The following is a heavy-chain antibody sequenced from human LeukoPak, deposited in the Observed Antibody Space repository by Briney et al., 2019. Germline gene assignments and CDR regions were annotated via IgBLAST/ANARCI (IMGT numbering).Heavy chain of an antibody. CDR2: IKQDGSEK. J-gene: IGHJ4*02. D-gene: IGHD4-17*01. CDR1: GFTFSSYW. CDR3: ARLYGDYYFDY. Sequence: AGGSLRLSCAASGFTFSSYWMSWVRQAPGKGLEWVANIKQDGSEKYYVDSVRGRFTISRDNAKNSLYLQMNSLRAEDTAVYYCARLYGDYYFDYWGQGTLVTVSS. V-gene: IGHV3-7*01.